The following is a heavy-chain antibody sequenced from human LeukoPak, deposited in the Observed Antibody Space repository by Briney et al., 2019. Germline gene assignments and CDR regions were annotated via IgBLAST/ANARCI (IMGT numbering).Heavy chain of an antibody. Sequence: PGGSLRLSCAASGFTFDDYAMHWVRQAPGKGLEWVSGISWNSGSIGYADSVKGRFTISRDNAKNSLYLQMNSLRSEDTAVYYCARDNGFWTFDYLGQGTLVTVSS. J-gene: IGHJ4*02. V-gene: IGHV3-9*01. CDR2: ISWNSGSI. CDR3: ARDNGFWTFDY. D-gene: IGHD3/OR15-3a*01. CDR1: GFTFDDYA.